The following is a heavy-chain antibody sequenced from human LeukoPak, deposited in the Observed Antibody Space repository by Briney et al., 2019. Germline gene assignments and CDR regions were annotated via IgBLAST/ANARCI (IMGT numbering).Heavy chain of an antibody. V-gene: IGHV1-2*02. CDR3: ARDVEMATSRFDY. D-gene: IGHD5-12*01. Sequence: ASVKVSCKASGYTFTGYYMHWVRQAPGQGLEWMGWINPNSGGTNYAQKFQGRVTMTRDTSISTAYMELSRLRSDDTAVFYCARDVEMATSRFDYWGQGTLVTVSS. J-gene: IGHJ4*02. CDR2: INPNSGGT. CDR1: GYTFTGYY.